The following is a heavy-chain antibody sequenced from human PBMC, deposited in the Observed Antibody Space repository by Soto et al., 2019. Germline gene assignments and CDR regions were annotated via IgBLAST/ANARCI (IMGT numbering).Heavy chain of an antibody. CDR1: GYTFTSYA. D-gene: IGHD1-26*01. V-gene: IGHV1-3*01. Sequence: ASVKVSCKASGYTFTSYAMHWVRQAPGQRLEWMGWINAGNGNTKYSQKFQGRVTITRDTSASTAYMELSSLRSEDTAVYYCARGQIVGATPWPEYNWFDPWGQGTLVTVSS. CDR3: ARGQIVGATPWPEYNWFDP. J-gene: IGHJ5*02. CDR2: INAGNGNT.